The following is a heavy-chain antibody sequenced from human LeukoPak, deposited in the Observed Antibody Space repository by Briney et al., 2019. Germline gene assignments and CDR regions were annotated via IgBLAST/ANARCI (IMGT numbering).Heavy chain of an antibody. CDR1: GFTFSSYA. D-gene: IGHD2-2*01. J-gene: IGHJ5*02. Sequence: GGSLRLSCAASGFTFSSYAMHWVRQAPGKGLEWVAVISYDGSNKYYADSVKGRFTISRDNSKNTLYLQMNSLRAEYTAVYYCARDRGSSSSTGKPFDPWGQGTLVTVSS. V-gene: IGHV3-30-3*01. CDR2: ISYDGSNK. CDR3: ARDRGSSSSTGKPFDP.